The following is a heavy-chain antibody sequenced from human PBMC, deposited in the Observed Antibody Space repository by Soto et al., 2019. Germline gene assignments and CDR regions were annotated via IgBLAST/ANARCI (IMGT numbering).Heavy chain of an antibody. V-gene: IGHV1-69*01. CDR2: IIPIFGTA. CDR1: GGTFNSYG. CDR3: ARWVRAARVNVGFDP. J-gene: IGHJ5*02. D-gene: IGHD1-26*01. Sequence: QVQLVQSGAEVKKPGSSVKVSCKASGGTFNSYGITWVRQAPGQGLDWMGGIIPIFGTANYAQKFHGRVTSTADESTSTAYMELISMRSEDTAVYYCARWVRAARVNVGFDPWGQGTLVTVSS.